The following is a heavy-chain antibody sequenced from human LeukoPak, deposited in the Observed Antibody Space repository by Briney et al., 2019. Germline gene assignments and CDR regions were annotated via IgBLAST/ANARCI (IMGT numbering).Heavy chain of an antibody. Sequence: SQTLSLTCTVSGASITSGEYHWSWIRQPAGKGLEWIGRIYTSGSTNYNPSLRSRVTISVDTSKNQFSLKLSSVTAADTAVYYCARHSGSSPEDAFDIWGQGTMVTVSS. D-gene: IGHD6-6*01. CDR1: GASITSGEYH. J-gene: IGHJ3*02. V-gene: IGHV4-61*02. CDR3: ARHSGSSPEDAFDI. CDR2: IYTSGST.